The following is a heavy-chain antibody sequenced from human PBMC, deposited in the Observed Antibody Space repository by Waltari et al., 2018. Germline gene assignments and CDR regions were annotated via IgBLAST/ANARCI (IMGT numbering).Heavy chain of an antibody. CDR1: GGSFSGYY. D-gene: IGHD2-2*01. J-gene: IGHJ5*02. Sequence: QVQLQQWGAGLLKPSETLSLTCAVYGGSFSGYYWSWIRQPPGKGLEWIGEINHSGSTAYNPSLKSRVTIPVDTPKSQCSRKLSPVTAADTAVYYCACHPPVVPAAMGWFDPWGQGTLVTVSS. CDR3: ACHPPVVPAAMGWFDP. V-gene: IGHV4-34*01. CDR2: INHSGST.